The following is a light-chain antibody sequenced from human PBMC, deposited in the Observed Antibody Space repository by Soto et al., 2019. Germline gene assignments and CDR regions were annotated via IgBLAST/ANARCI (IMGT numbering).Light chain of an antibody. Sequence: AIQLTQSPSSLSASVGDRVTITCRASQDISTALAWYQQKPGKPPKVLIYGASTLENGVPSRFIGSGSGTDFTLTISRLLSEDFATYYCHQFNNPITFGQGTRLEIK. V-gene: IGKV1D-13*01. CDR2: GAS. CDR3: HQFNNPIT. J-gene: IGKJ5*01. CDR1: QDISTA.